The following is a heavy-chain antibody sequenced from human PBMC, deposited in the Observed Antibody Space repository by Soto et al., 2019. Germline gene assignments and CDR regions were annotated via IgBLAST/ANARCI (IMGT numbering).Heavy chain of an antibody. CDR1: GLTFNRYW. V-gene: IGHV3-74*01. CDR3: AREFCSGGNCYTYYFDP. Sequence: GSLRLSCAASGLTFNRYWMHWVRHAPGKGLVWVSHINTDGSNTNYADSVKGRFTISRDNAKSTLFLQMNSLRDEDTAVYYCAREFCSGGNCYTYYFDPWGQGIPVTVS. J-gene: IGHJ5*02. D-gene: IGHD2-15*01. CDR2: INTDGSNT.